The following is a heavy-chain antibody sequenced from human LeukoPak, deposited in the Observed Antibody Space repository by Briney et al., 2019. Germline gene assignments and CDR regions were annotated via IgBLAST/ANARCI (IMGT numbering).Heavy chain of an antibody. CDR3: ARVGRVSIYPSYMDV. CDR2: ISDDGRET. CDR1: GFTFSTFP. Sequence: GTSLRLSCVASGFTFSTFPMHWVRQTPDKRLEWGAVISDDGRETYYADSVKGRFTISRDNSKNTLYLQMNSLSPEDTAVVYCARVGRVSIYPSYMDVWGKGTTVTVSS. D-gene: IGHD6-6*01. J-gene: IGHJ6*03. V-gene: IGHV3-30*04.